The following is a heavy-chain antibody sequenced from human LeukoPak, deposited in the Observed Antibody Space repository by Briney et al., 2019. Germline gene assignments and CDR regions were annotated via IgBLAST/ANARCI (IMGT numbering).Heavy chain of an antibody. CDR1: RFSFSSFW. V-gene: IGHV3-21*01. Sequence: GGSLGLSCAASRFSFSSFWMTWVRQAPGKGLEWVSSISSSSSYIYYADSVKGRFTISRDNAKNALYLQMNSLRAEDTAVYYCAREYGSGSYLNWFDPWGQGTLVTVSS. CDR3: AREYGSGSYLNWFDP. D-gene: IGHD3-10*01. CDR2: ISSSSSYI. J-gene: IGHJ5*02.